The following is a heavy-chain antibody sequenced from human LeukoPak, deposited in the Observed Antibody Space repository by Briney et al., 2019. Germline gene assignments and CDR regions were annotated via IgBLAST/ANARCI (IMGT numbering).Heavy chain of an antibody. D-gene: IGHD2-15*01. CDR1: GFTFSNAW. Sequence: GGSLRLSCAASGFTFSNAWMNWVRQAPGKGLEWVSSISSSSSYIYYADSVKGRFTISRDNAKNSLYLQMNSLRAEDTAVYYCASIDLGYCSGGSCFSDDYWGQGTLVTVSS. V-gene: IGHV3-21*01. CDR3: ASIDLGYCSGGSCFSDDY. CDR2: ISSSSSYI. J-gene: IGHJ4*02.